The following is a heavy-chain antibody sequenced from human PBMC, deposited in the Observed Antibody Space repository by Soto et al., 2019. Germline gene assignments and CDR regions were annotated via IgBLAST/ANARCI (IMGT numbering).Heavy chain of an antibody. V-gene: IGHV4-31*03. J-gene: IGHJ5*02. CDR3: ARGRLGRYCSGGSCYRTARDWFDP. CDR1: GGSISSGGYY. Sequence: ASETLSLTCTVSGGSISSGGYYWSWIRQHPGKGLEWIGYIYYSGSTYYNPSLKSRVTISVDTSKNQFSLKLSSVTAADTAVYYCARGRLGRYCSGGSCYRTARDWFDPWGQGTLVTVSS. CDR2: IYYSGST. D-gene: IGHD2-15*01.